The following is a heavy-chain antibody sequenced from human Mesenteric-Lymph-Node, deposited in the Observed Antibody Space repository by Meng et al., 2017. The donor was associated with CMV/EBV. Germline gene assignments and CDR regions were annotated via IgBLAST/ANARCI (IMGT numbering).Heavy chain of an antibody. CDR2: IRFDATEK. V-gene: IGHV3-30*02. J-gene: IGHJ6*02. D-gene: IGHD4-11*01. CDR1: GFTFSDYG. CDR3: ARDRETTVTTTRFYYYYGMDV. Sequence: GGSLRLSCAASGFTFSDYGMHWVRQAPGKGLEWVAFIRFDATEKDYADSVKGRFTVSRDNAKNSLYLQMNSLRAEDTAVYYCARDRETTVTTTRFYYYYGMDVWGQGTTVTVSS.